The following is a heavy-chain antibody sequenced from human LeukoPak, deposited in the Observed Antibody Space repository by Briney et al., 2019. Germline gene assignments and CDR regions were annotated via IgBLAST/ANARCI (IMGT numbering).Heavy chain of an antibody. CDR1: VGSISSYY. CDR2: VYYSGST. D-gene: IGHD3-3*01. V-gene: IGHV4-59*01. CDR3: AEGLGYYDFWSGYSPFDP. Sequence: SETLSLTCTVSVGSISSYYWSGMRQPPGKGGEGGGDVYYSGSTNYNPSLTRRVTIAVDTSKNQFSLKLSSVTAADTAVYYCAEGLGYYDFWSGYSPFDPWGQGTLVTVSS. J-gene: IGHJ5*02.